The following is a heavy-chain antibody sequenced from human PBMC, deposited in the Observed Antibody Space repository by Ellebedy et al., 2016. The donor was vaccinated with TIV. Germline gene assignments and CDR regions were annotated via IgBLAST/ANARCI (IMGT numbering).Heavy chain of an antibody. V-gene: IGHV1-18*01. D-gene: IGHD4-17*01. CDR2: ISAYNGNT. Sequence: ASVKVSCKASGGTFSSYAISWLRQAPGQGPEWMGWISAYNGNTNYAQKLQGRVSMTTDTSTSTAYMELRSLRSDDTAVYYYARGVHATKYGDERDYWGQGTLVTVSS. CDR3: ARGVHATKYGDERDY. CDR1: GGTFSSYA. J-gene: IGHJ4*02.